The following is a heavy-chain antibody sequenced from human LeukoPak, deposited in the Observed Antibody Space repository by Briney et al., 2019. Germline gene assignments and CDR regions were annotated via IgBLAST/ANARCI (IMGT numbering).Heavy chain of an antibody. Sequence: ASVKVSCKASGGTFSSYAISWVRQAPGQGLEWMGRIIPIFVTANYAQKFQGRVTITTDEYTSTAYMELSSLRSEDTAVYCCASSIAVAGPEAFDIWGQGTMVTVSS. CDR2: IIPIFVTA. CDR1: GGTFSSYA. V-gene: IGHV1-69*05. CDR3: ASSIAVAGPEAFDI. D-gene: IGHD6-19*01. J-gene: IGHJ3*02.